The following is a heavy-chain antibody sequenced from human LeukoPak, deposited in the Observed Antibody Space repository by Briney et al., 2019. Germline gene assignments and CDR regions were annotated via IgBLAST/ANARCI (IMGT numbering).Heavy chain of an antibody. CDR1: GFTFSSYA. V-gene: IGHV3-30-3*01. J-gene: IGHJ4*02. Sequence: GGSLRLSCAASGFTFSSYAMHWVRQAPGKGLEWVAVISYDGSNKYYADSVKGRFTISRDNFKNTLYLQMNSLRAEDTAVYYCARESRELLVFDYWGQGTLVTVSS. CDR2: ISYDGSNK. D-gene: IGHD1-26*01. CDR3: ARESRELLVFDY.